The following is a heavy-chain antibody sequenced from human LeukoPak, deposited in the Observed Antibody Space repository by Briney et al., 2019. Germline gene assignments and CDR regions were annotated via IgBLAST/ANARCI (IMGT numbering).Heavy chain of an antibody. D-gene: IGHD5-18*01. CDR2: IKQDGSVE. V-gene: IGHV3-7*01. CDR3: ARWAGVTDY. J-gene: IGHJ4*02. Sequence: GGSLRLSCAASGFTFENYWMSWVRQAPGKGPEWVAHIKQDGSVEHYLDSVKGRFTISRDNAKSSVVLQMTSLRAEDTAVYYCARWAGVTDYWGQGTLVTVPS. CDR1: GFTFENYW.